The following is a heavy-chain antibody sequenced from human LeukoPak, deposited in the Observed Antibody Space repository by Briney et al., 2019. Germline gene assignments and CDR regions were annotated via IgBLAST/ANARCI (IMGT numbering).Heavy chain of an antibody. V-gene: IGHV3-64D*06. CDR3: VKGGCSSTSCPIDY. CDR1: GQPLSSQA. CDR2: ISSNGGST. D-gene: IGHD2-2*01. Sequence: GGCLRLACSTPGQPLSSQAMAWVRQARGKGVEYVSPISSNGGSTYYAASVKCRFTISRDNSKNPLYLQMSSLRAEDTAVYYCVKGGCSSTSCPIDYWGQGTLVTVSS. J-gene: IGHJ4*02.